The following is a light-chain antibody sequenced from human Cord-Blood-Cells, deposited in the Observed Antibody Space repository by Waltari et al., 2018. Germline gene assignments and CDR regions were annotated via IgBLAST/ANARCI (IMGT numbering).Light chain of an antibody. V-gene: IGKV1-13*02. CDR2: DAS. CDR3: QQFNSYPMATFT. Sequence: AIQLTQSPSSLSASVGDRVTITCRASQGISSALAWYQQKPGKAPKLLIYDASSLESGVPSRFSGSGAGTDVTHTIISLQPEDFATYYCQQFNSYPMATFTFGPGTKVDIK. J-gene: IGKJ3*01. CDR1: QGISSA.